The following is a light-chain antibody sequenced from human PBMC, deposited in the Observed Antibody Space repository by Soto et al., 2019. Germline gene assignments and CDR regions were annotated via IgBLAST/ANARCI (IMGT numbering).Light chain of an antibody. J-gene: IGLJ1*01. Sequence: QSVLTQPPSASGSPGQSVTISCTGTSSDVGGYNYVSWYQQHPGKAPKLMIYEVSKRPSGVPDRFSGSKSGNTASLTVSGLQAEDEAEYCCRSDARSNNSVFGTETKVTVL. V-gene: IGLV2-8*01. CDR1: SSDVGGYNY. CDR2: EVS. CDR3: RSDARSNNSV.